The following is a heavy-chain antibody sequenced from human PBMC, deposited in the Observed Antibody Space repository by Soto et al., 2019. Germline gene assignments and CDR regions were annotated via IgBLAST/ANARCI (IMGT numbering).Heavy chain of an antibody. CDR1: GGSITIYY. J-gene: IGHJ5*02. CDR3: ATPPTVYTAMASDWFDP. Sequence: QVQLQESGPGLVKPSETLSLTCTVSGGSITIYYWSWIRQPPGKGLEWLGYIYYSGSTNYYPSLRGRITISVDTSKHQSSLKLSSVTAADPAVYYCATPPTVYTAMASDWFDPWGQGTLVTVSS. D-gene: IGHD5-18*01. V-gene: IGHV4-59*08. CDR2: IYYSGST.